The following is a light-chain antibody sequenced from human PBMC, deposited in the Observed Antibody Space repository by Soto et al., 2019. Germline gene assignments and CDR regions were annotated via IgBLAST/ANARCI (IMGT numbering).Light chain of an antibody. J-gene: IGKJ1*01. CDR3: QQSSNLPWT. CDR1: QNIDNY. Sequence: IQLTQSPSSLSASVGDRVTVSCRSSQNIDNYLNWYVQRPGKAPELLIYSTSNLKSGVPSRFRGSGSGTDFSLTINSLQSEDFSTYYCQQSSNLPWTFGQGTKVEIK. V-gene: IGKV1-39*01. CDR2: STS.